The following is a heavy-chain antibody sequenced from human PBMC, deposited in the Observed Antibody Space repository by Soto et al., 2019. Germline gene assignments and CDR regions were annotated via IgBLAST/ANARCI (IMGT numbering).Heavy chain of an antibody. CDR3: ARRTMTYYFDY. CDR2: IYYSGST. D-gene: IGHD3-22*01. V-gene: IGHV4-30-2*03. Sequence: PSETMSLTCAVAGGSISSGGYSWSWIRQPPGKGLEWIGSIYYSGSTYYNPSLKSRVTISVDTSKNQFSLKLSSVTAADMAVYYCARRTMTYYFDYWGQGTLVTVSS. J-gene: IGHJ4*02. CDR1: GGSISSGGYS.